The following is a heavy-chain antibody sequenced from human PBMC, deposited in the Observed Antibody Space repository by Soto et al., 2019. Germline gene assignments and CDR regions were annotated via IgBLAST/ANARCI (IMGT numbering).Heavy chain of an antibody. CDR3: ARAPLYYDFWSGYYTGIPIDY. CDR2: INHSGST. V-gene: IGHV4-34*01. D-gene: IGHD3-3*01. Sequence: PSETLSLTCAVYGGSFSGYYWSWIRQPPGKGLEWIGEINHSGSTNYNPSLKSRVTISVDTSKNQFSLKLGSVTAADTAVYYCARAPLYYDFWSGYYTGIPIDYWGQGTLVTVSS. J-gene: IGHJ4*02. CDR1: GGSFSGYY.